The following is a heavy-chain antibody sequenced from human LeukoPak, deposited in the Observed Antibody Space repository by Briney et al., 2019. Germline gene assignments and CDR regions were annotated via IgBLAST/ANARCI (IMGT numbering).Heavy chain of an antibody. J-gene: IGHJ4*02. D-gene: IGHD3-22*01. CDR1: GYTFTGYY. V-gene: IGHV1-2*02. CDR2: INPNSGGT. CDR3: AAYYYDSSGYKGGFDY. Sequence: ASVKVSCKASGYTFTGYYMHWVRQAPGQGLEWMGWINPNSGGTNYAQKFQGRVTMTRDTSISTAYMEPSRLRSDDTAVYYCAAYYYDSSGYKGGFDYWGQGTLVTVSS.